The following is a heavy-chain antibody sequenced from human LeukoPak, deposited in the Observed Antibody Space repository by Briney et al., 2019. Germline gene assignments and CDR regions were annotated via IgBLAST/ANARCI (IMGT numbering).Heavy chain of an antibody. CDR3: AKVFSGATGYYFDY. CDR1: GYTFTSYG. D-gene: IGHD1-26*01. CDR2: ISAYNGNT. J-gene: IGHJ4*02. Sequence: GASVKVSCKASGYTFTSYGISRVRQAPGQGREGMGWISAYNGNTNYAQKLQGRVTMTTDTSTSTAYTELRSLRSHETGVYFCAKVFSGATGYYFDYWGQGTLVTVSS. V-gene: IGHV1-18*01.